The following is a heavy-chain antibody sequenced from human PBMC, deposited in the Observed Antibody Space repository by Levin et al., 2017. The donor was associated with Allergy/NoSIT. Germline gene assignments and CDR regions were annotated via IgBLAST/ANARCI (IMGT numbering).Heavy chain of an antibody. V-gene: IGHV3-30*18. J-gene: IGHJ4*02. Sequence: GGSLRLSCAASGFTFSSYGMHWVRQAPGKGLEWVAVISYDGSNKYYADSVKGRFTISRDNSKNTLYLQMNSLRAEDTAVYYCAKDGGRGYSYGALPLDYWGQGTLVTVSS. CDR1: GFTFSSYG. CDR3: AKDGGRGYSYGALPLDY. CDR2: ISYDGSNK. D-gene: IGHD5-18*01.